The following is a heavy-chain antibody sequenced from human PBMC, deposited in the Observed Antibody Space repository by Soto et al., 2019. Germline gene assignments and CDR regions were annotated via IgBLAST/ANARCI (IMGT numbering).Heavy chain of an antibody. Sequence: LRLSCAASGFTFRNFWMHWVRQAPGKGLVWVSRISPDGITTSYADSVKGRFTISRDNAKSTLYLQMNSLRAEDTAVYYCADSWLPPSYWGPGTSVTVSS. J-gene: IGHJ4*02. CDR2: ISPDGITT. CDR3: ADSWLPPSY. CDR1: GFTFRNFW. V-gene: IGHV3-74*01. D-gene: IGHD5-12*01.